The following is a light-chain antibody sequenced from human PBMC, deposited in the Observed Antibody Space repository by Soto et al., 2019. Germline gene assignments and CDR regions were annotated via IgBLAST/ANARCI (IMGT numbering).Light chain of an antibody. CDR1: SSNVGSNY. CDR2: RNN. V-gene: IGLV1-47*01. J-gene: IGLJ1*01. Sequence: QAVVTQTPSASGTPGQRVTISCSGSSSNVGSNYVYWYQQLPGTAPKLLIHRNNQRPSGVPDRFSGSKSGTSASLAISGLRSEDDADYYCAAWDDSLSGRYVFGTGTKVTVL. CDR3: AAWDDSLSGRYV.